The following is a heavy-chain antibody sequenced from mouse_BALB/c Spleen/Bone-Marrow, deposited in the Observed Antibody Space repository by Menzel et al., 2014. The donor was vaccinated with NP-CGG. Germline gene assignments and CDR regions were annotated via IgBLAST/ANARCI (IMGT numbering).Heavy chain of an antibody. Sequence: EVQLQQSEPELVKPGASVKMSCKASGYTFTNYVMHWVKQKPGQGLEWIGYINPYNDGTKYNEKFKGKATLTSDKSSSTAYMDLSSLTSEDSAVYYCARVYYGYDGTSSWFAYWGQGTLVTVSA. CDR2: INPYNDGT. D-gene: IGHD2-2*01. CDR1: GYTFTNYV. J-gene: IGHJ3*01. CDR3: ARVYYGYDGTSSWFAY. V-gene: IGHV1-14*01.